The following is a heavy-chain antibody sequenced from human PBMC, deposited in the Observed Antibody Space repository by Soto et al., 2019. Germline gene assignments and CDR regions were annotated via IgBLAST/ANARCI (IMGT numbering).Heavy chain of an antibody. V-gene: IGHV1-18*04. Sequence: QVQLVQSGAEVKKPGASVKVSCKASGYTFTSYGISWVRQAPGQGLEWMGWISAYNGNTNYAQKLQGRVTMTTDTSTSTAYMELRSLRSDDTAVYSCARDNSSIAVAGTSRSPGVKRLDYWGQGTLVTVSS. CDR2: ISAYNGNT. J-gene: IGHJ4*02. D-gene: IGHD6-19*01. CDR3: ARDNSSIAVAGTSRSPGVKRLDY. CDR1: GYTFTSYG.